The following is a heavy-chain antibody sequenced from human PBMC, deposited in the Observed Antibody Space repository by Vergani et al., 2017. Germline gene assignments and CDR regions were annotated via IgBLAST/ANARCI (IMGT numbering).Heavy chain of an antibody. V-gene: IGHV4-59*01. J-gene: IGHJ3*02. D-gene: IGHD6-19*01. CDR3: AGGGGWGRGDAFDS. CDR1: GGSISSYY. CDR2: IYYSGST. Sequence: QVQLQESGPGLVKPSETLSLTCTVSGGSISSYYWRWIRQPPGKGLEWIGYIYYSGSTNYNPSLKSRVTISVDTSKNQFSLKLSSVTAADTAVYYCAGGGGWGRGDAFDSWGQGTMVTVSS.